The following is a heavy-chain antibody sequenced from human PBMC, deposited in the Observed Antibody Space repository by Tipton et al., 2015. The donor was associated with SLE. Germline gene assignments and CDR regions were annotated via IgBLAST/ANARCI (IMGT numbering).Heavy chain of an antibody. CDR2: IWYDGSNK. V-gene: IGHV3-30*18. D-gene: IGHD2-15*01. J-gene: IGHJ6*02. CDR1: GFTFSNYG. CDR3: AKEGIYDVVGLGGGMDV. Sequence: SLRLSCAASGFTFSNYGMLWVRQAPGKGLEWVAVIWYDGSNKYYADSVKGRFTISRDNSKNTLYLQMNSLRAEDTAVYYCAKEGIYDVVGLGGGMDVWGQGTTVTVSS.